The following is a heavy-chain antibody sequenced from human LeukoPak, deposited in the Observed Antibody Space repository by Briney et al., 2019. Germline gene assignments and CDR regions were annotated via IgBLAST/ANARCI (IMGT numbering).Heavy chain of an antibody. J-gene: IGHJ4*02. Sequence: GGSLRLSCTVSGFTFSDYYMSWVRQAPGKGLEWVSYISSSGSMLHYADSVEGRFTISRDNAKNSLYLQMSSLRVEDTAVYYCTRRPYSSSWYYFDYWGQGTLVAVSS. CDR1: GFTFSDYY. CDR2: ISSSGSML. CDR3: TRRPYSSSWYYFDY. D-gene: IGHD6-13*01. V-gene: IGHV3-11*04.